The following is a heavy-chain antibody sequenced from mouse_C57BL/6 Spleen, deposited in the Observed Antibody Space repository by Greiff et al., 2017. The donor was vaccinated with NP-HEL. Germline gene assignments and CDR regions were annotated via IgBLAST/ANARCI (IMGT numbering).Heavy chain of an antibody. CDR2: IDPEDGET. CDR1: GFNIKDYY. J-gene: IGHJ4*01. V-gene: IGHV14-2*01. Sequence: EVQLVESGAELVKPGASVKLSCTASGFNIKDYYMHWVKQRTEQGLEWIGRIDPEDGETKYAPKFQGKATITADTSSNTAYLQLSSLTSEDTAVYYGALLYYCNYDYYAMDYWGQGTSVTVSS. D-gene: IGHD2-1*01. CDR3: ALLYYCNYDYYAMDY.